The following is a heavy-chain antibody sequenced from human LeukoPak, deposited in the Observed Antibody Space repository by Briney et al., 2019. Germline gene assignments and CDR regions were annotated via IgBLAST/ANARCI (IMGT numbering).Heavy chain of an antibody. Sequence: ASVKASCKASGYTFTGYYMHWVRQAPGQGLEWMGWINPNSGGTNYAQKFQGRVTMTRDTSISTAYMELSRLRSDDTAVYYCARPAIVGATAYYFDYWGQGTMFTFSS. J-gene: IGHJ4*02. D-gene: IGHD1-26*01. CDR1: GYTFTGYY. V-gene: IGHV1-2*02. CDR3: ARPAIVGATAYYFDY. CDR2: INPNSGGT.